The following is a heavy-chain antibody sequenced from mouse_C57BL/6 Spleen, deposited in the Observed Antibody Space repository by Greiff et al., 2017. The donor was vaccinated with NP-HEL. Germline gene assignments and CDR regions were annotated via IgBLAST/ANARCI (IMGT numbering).Heavy chain of an antibody. CDR2: FYPGSGSI. CDR1: GYTFTEYT. V-gene: IGHV1-62-2*01. Sequence: QVHVKQSGAELVKPGASVKLSCKASGYTFTEYTIHWVKQRSGQGLEWIGWFYPGSGSIKYNEKFKDKATLTADKSSSTVYMELSRLTSEDSAVYCCARHEDLDYGSSYGFAYWGQGTLVTVSA. D-gene: IGHD1-1*01. J-gene: IGHJ3*01. CDR3: ARHEDLDYGSSYGFAY.